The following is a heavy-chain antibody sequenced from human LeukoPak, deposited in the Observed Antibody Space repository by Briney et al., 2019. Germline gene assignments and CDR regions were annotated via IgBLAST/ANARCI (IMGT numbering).Heavy chain of an antibody. D-gene: IGHD2-21*01. V-gene: IGHV4-34*01. CDR3: ARLDQLIVDYWYFDL. Sequence: SETLSLTCGVSGGPVSGYYWSWLRQSPGKGLEWIGEITRYGNTNYNPSLKGRVIISKDTSKSQISLTLISLTAADTAVYFCARLDQLIVDYWYFDLWGRGTQVTVSS. CDR1: GGPVSGYY. CDR2: ITRYGNT. J-gene: IGHJ2*01.